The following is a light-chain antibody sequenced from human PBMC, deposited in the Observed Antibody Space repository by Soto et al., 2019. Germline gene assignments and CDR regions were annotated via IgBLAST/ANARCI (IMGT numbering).Light chain of an antibody. Sequence: EVLTPQSQATRPVSQGERPPLSCRASQGLGTNLAWYQQKPGQAPRLLIYAASTRATGVPGRFSGSGSGTEFTLTISSLQSEDFAVYYCQQYNHWPLTFGGGTKVDIK. J-gene: IGKJ4*01. V-gene: IGKV3-15*01. CDR2: AAS. CDR1: QGLGTN. CDR3: QQYNHWPLT.